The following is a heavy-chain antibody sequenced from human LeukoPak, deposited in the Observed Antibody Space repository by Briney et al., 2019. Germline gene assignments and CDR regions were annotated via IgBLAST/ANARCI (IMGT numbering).Heavy chain of an antibody. CDR1: GYTFTDYY. V-gene: IGHV1-2*02. D-gene: IGHD4-11*01. J-gene: IGHJ4*02. CDR3: ARDRDYSNTQRGFDY. Sequence: ASVKVSCKTSGYTFTDYYIHWVPQAPGQGLEWMGWINPNSGETNSAQKFQGRVTMTGDTSISTAYMELRRVTSDDTAVYYCARDRDYSNTQRGFDYWGQGTLVTVSS. CDR2: INPNSGET.